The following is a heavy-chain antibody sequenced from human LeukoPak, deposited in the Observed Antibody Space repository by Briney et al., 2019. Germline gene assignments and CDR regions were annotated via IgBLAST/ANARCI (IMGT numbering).Heavy chain of an antibody. Sequence: PGGSLRLSCAASGFTVSSNYMSWVRQAPGKGLEWVSVIYSGGSTYYADSVKGRFTISRDNSKNTLYLQMNSLRAEDTAVYYCARVNLDDAFDIWGQGTMVTVSS. D-gene: IGHD3/OR15-3a*01. CDR1: GFTVSSNY. CDR3: ARVNLDDAFDI. V-gene: IGHV3-53*01. J-gene: IGHJ3*02. CDR2: IYSGGST.